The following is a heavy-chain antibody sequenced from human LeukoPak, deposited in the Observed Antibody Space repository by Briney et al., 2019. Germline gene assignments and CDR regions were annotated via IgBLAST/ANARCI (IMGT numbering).Heavy chain of an antibody. CDR1: GYTFSGYY. Sequence: ASVTVSCKASGYTFSGYYMHWVRQAPGQGLEWMGWINPNSGGTNYAQKFQGRVTMTRDTSISTAYMELSRLTPDDTAVYYCARGGVGATTYWGQGTLVTVSS. CDR2: INPNSGGT. V-gene: IGHV1-2*02. J-gene: IGHJ4*02. D-gene: IGHD1-26*01. CDR3: ARGGVGATTY.